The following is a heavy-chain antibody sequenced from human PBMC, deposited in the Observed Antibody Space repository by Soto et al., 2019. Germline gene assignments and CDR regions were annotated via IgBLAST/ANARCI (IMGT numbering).Heavy chain of an antibody. D-gene: IGHD2-2*01. Sequence: QITLKESGPTLLEPTQTLTLTCTLSGFSLTTSGVGVGWIRQPPGKALEWLAVIYWNGDRRYSPSLENRLTITRDTSKNQVVLTMTNLDALDTGTYFCAHSRPAAVSSSRYFFEYWGQGTLVTVSS. V-gene: IGHV2-5*01. CDR1: GFSLTTSGVG. CDR2: IYWNGDR. CDR3: AHSRPAAVSSSRYFFEY. J-gene: IGHJ4*02.